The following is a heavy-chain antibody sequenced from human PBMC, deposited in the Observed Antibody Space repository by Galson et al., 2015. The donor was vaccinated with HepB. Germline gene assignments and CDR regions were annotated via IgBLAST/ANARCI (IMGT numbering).Heavy chain of an antibody. V-gene: IGHV5-51*01. D-gene: IGHD4-23*01. Sequence: QSGAEVKKPGESLKISCKGSGYSFTSYWIGWVRQMPGKGLEWMGIIYPGDSDTRYSPSFQGQATISADKSISTAYLQWSSLKASDTAMYYCARSPTTVVTPYGAFDIWGQGTMVTVSS. CDR1: GYSFTSYW. CDR3: ARSPTTVVTPYGAFDI. J-gene: IGHJ3*02. CDR2: IYPGDSDT.